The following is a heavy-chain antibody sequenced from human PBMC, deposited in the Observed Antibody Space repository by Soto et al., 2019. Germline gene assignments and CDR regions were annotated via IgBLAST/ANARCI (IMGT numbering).Heavy chain of an antibody. J-gene: IGHJ5*02. CDR3: ARDFDYDSSGYYYES. CDR1: GFSFSDSY. CDR2: ISTGGGTR. D-gene: IGHD3-22*01. V-gene: IGHV3-11*01. Sequence: PGGSLRLSCAASGFSFSDSYMSWIRQAPGKGLEWISYISTGGGTRFYADSVKGRFTISRDNAKNSLYLQMNSLRTEDTAVYYCARDFDYDSSGYYYESWGQGTLVTVSS.